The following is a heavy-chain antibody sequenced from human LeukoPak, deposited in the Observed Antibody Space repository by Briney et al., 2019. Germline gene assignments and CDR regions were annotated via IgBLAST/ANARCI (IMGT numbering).Heavy chain of an antibody. CDR2: INTNTGNP. CDR1: GYTFTSYA. Sequence: ASVKVSCKASGYTFTSYAMNWVRQAPGQGLEWMGWINTNTGNPTYAQGFTGRFVFSLDTSVSTAYLQISSLKAEDTAVYYCARGAVLRYFDWSGDWFDPWGQGTLVTVSS. CDR3: ARGAVLRYFDWSGDWFDP. J-gene: IGHJ5*02. V-gene: IGHV7-4-1*02. D-gene: IGHD3-9*01.